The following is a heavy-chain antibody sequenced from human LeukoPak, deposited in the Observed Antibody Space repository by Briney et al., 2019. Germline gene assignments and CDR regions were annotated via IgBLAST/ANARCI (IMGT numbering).Heavy chain of an antibody. D-gene: IGHD3-10*01. Sequence: GGSLRLSCAASDFIFITYAMSWVRQAPGKGLEWVSTISGVGDATYYADSVKGRFTISRDNSKNTLDLQMNSLRAEDTAVYYCARAKPKNMVRGLIMRRESRYYFDYWGQGTLVTVSS. V-gene: IGHV3-23*01. CDR1: DFIFITYA. J-gene: IGHJ4*02. CDR3: ARAKPKNMVRGLIMRRESRYYFDY. CDR2: ISGVGDAT.